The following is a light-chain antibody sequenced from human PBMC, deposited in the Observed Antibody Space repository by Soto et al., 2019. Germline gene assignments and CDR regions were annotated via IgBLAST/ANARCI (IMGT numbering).Light chain of an antibody. CDR2: GAS. CDR3: QQYGSSPWA. CDR1: QSVSSSY. Sequence: QSPGTRYLSPGERATLSCRASQSVSSSYLAWYQQKPGQAPRLLIYGASSRATGIPDRFSGSGSGTDFTLTISRLEPEDFAVYYCQQYGSSPWAFGQGTKVDIK. J-gene: IGKJ1*01. V-gene: IGKV3-20*01.